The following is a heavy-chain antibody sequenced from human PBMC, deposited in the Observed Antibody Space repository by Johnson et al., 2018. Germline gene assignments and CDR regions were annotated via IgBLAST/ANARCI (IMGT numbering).Heavy chain of an antibody. CDR3: TRGLSMT. CDR1: GFTFNNYA. Sequence: EVQPLESGGGLVQPGGSLRLSCVTSGFTFNNYAMNWVRQTPGRGLQWVASVSRSGGTTYYADSVKGRFTISRDNSNNTLLLQMSSLRADDTAVYYCTRGLSMTWGQGTMVTVSS. V-gene: IGHV3-23*01. CDR2: VSRSGGTT. J-gene: IGHJ3*01.